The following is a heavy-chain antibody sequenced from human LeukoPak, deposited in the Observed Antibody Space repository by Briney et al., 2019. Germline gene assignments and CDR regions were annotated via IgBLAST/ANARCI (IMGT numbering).Heavy chain of an antibody. J-gene: IGHJ4*02. Sequence: SETLSLTCTVSGGSISSYYWSWIRQPPGKGLEWIGYIYYSGSTNYNPSLKSRVTISVDTSKNQFSLKLSSVTAADTAVYYCARDGLYSYGYSYFDYWGQGTLVTVSS. CDR3: ARDGLYSYGYSYFDY. V-gene: IGHV4-59*12. D-gene: IGHD5-18*01. CDR1: GGSISSYY. CDR2: IYYSGST.